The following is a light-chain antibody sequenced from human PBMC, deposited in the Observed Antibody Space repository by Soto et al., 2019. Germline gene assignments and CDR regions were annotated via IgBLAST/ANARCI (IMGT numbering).Light chain of an antibody. V-gene: IGKV3-15*01. CDR2: DVS. CDR3: QQYDNWPPIT. J-gene: IGKJ5*01. CDR1: QTVRTN. Sequence: ETVMTQSPATLSVSPAERATLSCRASQTVRTNLALYQQKPGQAPRLLIYDVSTRSNNIPERFSGSGSGTDFTLTISSLQSEDFAVYYCQQYDNWPPITFGQGTRLEIK.